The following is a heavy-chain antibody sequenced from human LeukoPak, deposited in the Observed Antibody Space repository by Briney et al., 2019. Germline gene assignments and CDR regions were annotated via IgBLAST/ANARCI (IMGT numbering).Heavy chain of an antibody. D-gene: IGHD4-23*01. CDR2: ISYDGSNK. CDR1: GFTFSSYV. Sequence: PGRSLRLSCAASGFTFSSYVMHWVRQAPGKGLEWVAVISYDGSNKYYADSVKGRFTISRDNSKNTLYLQMNSLRAEDAAVYYCARDDYGGNCFDYWGQGTLVTVSS. CDR3: ARDDYGGNCFDY. V-gene: IGHV3-30*04. J-gene: IGHJ4*02.